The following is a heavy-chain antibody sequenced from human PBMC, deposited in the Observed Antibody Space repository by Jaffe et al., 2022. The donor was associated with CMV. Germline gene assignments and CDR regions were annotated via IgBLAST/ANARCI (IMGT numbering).Heavy chain of an antibody. CDR3: ARDSRRLQLTDAVGY. J-gene: IGHJ4*02. V-gene: IGHV3-33*08. CDR2: IWYDGSNK. D-gene: IGHD5-12*01. Sequence: QVQLVESGGGVVQPGRSLRLSCAASGFTFSSYGMHWVRQAPGKGLEWVAVIWYDGSNKYYADSVKGRFTISRDNSKNTLYLQMNSLRAEDTAVYYCARDSRRLQLTDAVGYWGQGTLVTVSS. CDR1: GFTFSSYG.